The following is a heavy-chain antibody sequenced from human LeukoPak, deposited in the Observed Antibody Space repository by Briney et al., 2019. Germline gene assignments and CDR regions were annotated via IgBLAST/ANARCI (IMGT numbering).Heavy chain of an antibody. Sequence: PGRSLRLSCAASGFTFSSYGMHWVRQAPGKGLEWVAVIWYDGSNKYYADSVKGRFTISRDNSKNTLYLQMNSLRAEDTAVYYCAREAVDIVATIAFDYWGQGTLVIVSS. V-gene: IGHV3-33*01. D-gene: IGHD5-12*01. CDR3: AREAVDIVATIAFDY. CDR2: IWYDGSNK. CDR1: GFTFSSYG. J-gene: IGHJ4*02.